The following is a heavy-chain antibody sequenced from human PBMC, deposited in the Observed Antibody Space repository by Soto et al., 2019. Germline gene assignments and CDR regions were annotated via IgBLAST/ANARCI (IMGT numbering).Heavy chain of an antibody. J-gene: IGHJ4*02. Sequence: QVQLQESGPGLVKPSQTLSLTCTVSGGSITSSGYYWSWIRQHPGEGLEWIGFTSNSGSTSYNPSLKSRVTISVDTCGGEFSLNLKSVTAADTAVYYCARGGGSTKVDYWGQGTLVTVSP. CDR3: ARGGGSTKVDY. CDR1: GGSITSSGYY. D-gene: IGHD2-2*01. CDR2: TSNSGST. V-gene: IGHV4-31*03.